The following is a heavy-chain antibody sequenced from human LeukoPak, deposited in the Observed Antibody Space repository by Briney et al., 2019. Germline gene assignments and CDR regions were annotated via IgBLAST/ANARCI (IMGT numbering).Heavy chain of an antibody. V-gene: IGHV4-59*01. D-gene: IGHD4-17*01. CDR1: GGSISSYY. CDR2: ISNSGTT. CDR3: ARVVRGAVTSNCFDP. Sequence: SETLSLTCTVSGGSISSYYWTWIRQAPGKGLEWLGYISNSGTTDYNPSLKSRVTMSVDTSKNEFSLKVTSVTAADTAMYYCARVVRGAVTSNCFDPWGQGTLVTVSS. J-gene: IGHJ5*02.